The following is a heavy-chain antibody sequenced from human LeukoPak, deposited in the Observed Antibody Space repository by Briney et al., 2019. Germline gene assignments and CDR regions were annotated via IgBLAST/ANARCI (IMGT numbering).Heavy chain of an antibody. D-gene: IGHD3-10*01. J-gene: IGHJ6*03. Sequence: GASVKVSCKASGYTFTNNYMHWVRQAPGQGLEWMGLINPSGSSTIYAERFQGRIVMTRDLSTATDYMELSSLRSEDTAVYYCARDPMVRGVIRYYMDVWGKGTTVTISS. V-gene: IGHV1-46*01. CDR2: INPSGSST. CDR1: GYTFTNNY. CDR3: ARDPMVRGVIRYYMDV.